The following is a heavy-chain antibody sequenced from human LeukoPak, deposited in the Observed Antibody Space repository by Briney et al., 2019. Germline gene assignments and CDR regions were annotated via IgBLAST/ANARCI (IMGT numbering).Heavy chain of an antibody. D-gene: IGHD5-18*01. Sequence: KTSETLSLTCTVSGGSISSGSYYWSWIRQPAGKGLEWIGRIYTSGSTNYNPSLKSRVTISVDTSKNQFSLKLSSVTAADTAVYYCAREATAMVTGYYYYYMDVWGKGTTVTVSS. CDR3: AREATAMVTGYYYYYMDV. V-gene: IGHV4-61*02. J-gene: IGHJ6*03. CDR2: IYTSGST. CDR1: GGSISSGSYY.